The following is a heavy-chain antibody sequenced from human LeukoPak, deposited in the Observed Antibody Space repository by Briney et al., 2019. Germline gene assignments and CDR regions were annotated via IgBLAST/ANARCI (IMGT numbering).Heavy chain of an antibody. D-gene: IGHD1-1*01. J-gene: IGHJ3*02. CDR2: KHRGGST. Sequence: PSETLSLTCAVSGYSISSGYYWGWIRQPPGKGLEWIGSKHRGGSTYYNPSLESRVTISIDTSMNQFSLRLSSVTAADTTDTAVYYCARSWNFGRAVEAFDIWGQGIMVTVSP. V-gene: IGHV4-38-2*01. CDR3: ARSWNFGRAVEAFDI. CDR1: GYSISSGYY.